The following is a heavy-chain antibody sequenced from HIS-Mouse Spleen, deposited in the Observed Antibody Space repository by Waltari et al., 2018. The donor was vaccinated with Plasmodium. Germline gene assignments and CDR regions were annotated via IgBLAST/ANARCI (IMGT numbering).Heavy chain of an antibody. CDR2: ISYDGSNK. J-gene: IGHJ3*02. Sequence: RLSCAASGFTFSSYAMHWVRQAPGKGLEWVAVISYDGSNKYYADSVKGRFTISRDNSKNTLYLQMNSLRAEDTAVYYCARVRYDFWSGDAFDIWGQGTMVTVSS. CDR1: GFTFSSYA. V-gene: IGHV3-30-3*01. CDR3: ARVRYDFWSGDAFDI. D-gene: IGHD3-3*01.